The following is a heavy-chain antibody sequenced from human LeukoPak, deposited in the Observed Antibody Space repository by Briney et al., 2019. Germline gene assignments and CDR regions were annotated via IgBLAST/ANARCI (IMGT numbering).Heavy chain of an antibody. Sequence: PGGSLRLSCAASGFTFSSYAMSWIRQPPGKVLEWLSAISDSGGSTYYTDSVKGRFTISRDNSKNTLYLQMNSLRAEDTAVYYCAKGEKTRPFGGVIDYWGQGTLVTVSS. J-gene: IGHJ4*02. D-gene: IGHD3-16*02. V-gene: IGHV3-23*01. CDR2: ISDSGGST. CDR3: AKGEKTRPFGGVIDY. CDR1: GFTFSSYA.